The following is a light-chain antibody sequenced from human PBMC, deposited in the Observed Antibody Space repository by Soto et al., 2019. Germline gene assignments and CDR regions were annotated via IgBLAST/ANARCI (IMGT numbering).Light chain of an antibody. Sequence: DIVMTQSPDSLAVSLGERATINCKSSQSVLYSSNNKNYLAWYQQKPGQPPKLLIYWASTRESGVHDRFSGSGSRTDFTLTITSLQAEDVAVYYCQHYSAAPYPFVHGTKLEIK. V-gene: IGKV4-1*01. CDR2: WAS. CDR1: QSVLYSSNNKNY. J-gene: IGKJ2*01. CDR3: QHYSAAPYP.